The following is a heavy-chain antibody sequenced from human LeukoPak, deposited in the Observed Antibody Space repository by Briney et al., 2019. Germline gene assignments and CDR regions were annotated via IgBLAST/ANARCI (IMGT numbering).Heavy chain of an antibody. D-gene: IGHD5-18*01. V-gene: IGHV1-2*02. CDR1: GYTFTGYY. CDR3: ARNTYGYKFSMDV. CDR2: INPNSGGT. J-gene: IGHJ6*03. Sequence: ASVKVSCKASGYTFTGYYMHWVRQAPGQGLEWMGWINPNSGGTNYAQKFQGRVTMTRDTSISTAYMELSRLRSDDTAVYYCARNTYGYKFSMDVWGRGTTVTVSS.